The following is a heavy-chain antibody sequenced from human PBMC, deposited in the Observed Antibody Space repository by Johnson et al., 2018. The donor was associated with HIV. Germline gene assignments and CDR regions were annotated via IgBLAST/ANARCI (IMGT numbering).Heavy chain of an antibody. CDR3: AKDYPTSNWAVPDAFDI. D-gene: IGHD7-27*01. J-gene: IGHJ3*02. CDR1: GFTFSSYG. V-gene: IGHV3-23*04. Sequence: VQLVESGGGVVQPGRSLRLSCAASGFTFSSYGMHWVRQAPGKWLEWVSAISGSGGSTYYADSVKGRFTISRDNSKNTLYLQMNSLRAEDTAVYYCAKDYPTSNWAVPDAFDIWPRDNGHRLF. CDR2: ISGSGGST.